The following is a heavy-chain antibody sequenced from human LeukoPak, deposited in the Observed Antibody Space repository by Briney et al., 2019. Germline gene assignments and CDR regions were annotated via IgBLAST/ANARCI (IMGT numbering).Heavy chain of an antibody. CDR1: GFTFSSYA. CDR3: AKPGSSYCTGGVRYGTVGDY. Sequence: GGSLRLSCAASGFTFSSYAMSWVRQAPGKGLGWVSAISGSGGSTYYADSVKGRFTISRDNSKNTLYLQMNSLRAEDTAVYYCAKPGSSYCTGGVRYGTVGDYWGQGTLVTVSS. CDR2: ISGSGGST. J-gene: IGHJ4*02. V-gene: IGHV3-23*01. D-gene: IGHD2-8*02.